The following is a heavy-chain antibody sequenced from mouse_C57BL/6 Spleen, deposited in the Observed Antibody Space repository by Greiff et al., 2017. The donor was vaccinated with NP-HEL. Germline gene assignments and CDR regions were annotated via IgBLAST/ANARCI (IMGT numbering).Heavy chain of an antibody. Sequence: QVQLQQPGAELVRPGSSVKLSCKASGYTFTSYWMHWVKQRPIQGLEWIGNIDPSDSETHYNQKFKDKATLTVDKSSSTAYMQLSSLTSEDSAVYYCARSPHGYYFDYWGQGTTLTVSS. CDR1: GYTFTSYW. D-gene: IGHD2-13*01. V-gene: IGHV1-52*01. CDR3: ARSPHGYYFDY. CDR2: IDPSDSET. J-gene: IGHJ2*01.